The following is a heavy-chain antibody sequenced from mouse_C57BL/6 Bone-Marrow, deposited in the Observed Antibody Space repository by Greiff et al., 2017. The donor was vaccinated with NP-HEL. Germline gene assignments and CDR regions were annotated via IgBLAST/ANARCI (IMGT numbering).Heavy chain of an antibody. D-gene: IGHD4-1*01. J-gene: IGHJ2*01. V-gene: IGHV1-82*01. CDR3: ARKLFFDY. Sequence: QVQLKESGPELVKPGASVKISCKASGYAFSSSWMNWVKQRPGKGLEWIGRIYPGDGDTNYNGKFKGKATLTADKSSSTAYMQLSSLTSEDSAVYFCARKLFFDYWGQGTTLTVSS. CDR2: IYPGDGDT. CDR1: GYAFSSSW.